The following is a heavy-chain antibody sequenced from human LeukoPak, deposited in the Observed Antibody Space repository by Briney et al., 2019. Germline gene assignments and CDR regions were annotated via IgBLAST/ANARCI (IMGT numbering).Heavy chain of an antibody. V-gene: IGHV3-64D*09. D-gene: IGHD6-13*01. CDR3: VKVAGYGSSWYGVFDY. CDR2: ISSNGGST. CDR1: GFTFSSYA. J-gene: IGHJ4*02. Sequence: GGSLRLSCSASGFTFSSYAIHWVRQAPGKGLEYVSGISSNGGSTYYADSVKGRFAISRDNSKNTLYLQMSSLRAEDTAVYYCVKVAGYGSSWYGVFDYWGQGTLVIVSS.